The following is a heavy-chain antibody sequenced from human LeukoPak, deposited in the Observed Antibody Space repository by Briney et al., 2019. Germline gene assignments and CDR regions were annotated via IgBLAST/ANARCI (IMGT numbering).Heavy chain of an antibody. J-gene: IGHJ4*02. CDR3: SREDIRANRAIDY. Sequence: ASVKVSCKASGYTFTDYYMHWVRQAPGQGLEWMGWINPNSGGTNYAQKFQGRVTMTRDTSISTAYMELSRLRSDDTAVYYCSREDIRANRAIDYWGQGTLVTVSS. CDR1: GYTFTDYY. CDR2: INPNSGGT. D-gene: IGHD1-14*01. V-gene: IGHV1-2*02.